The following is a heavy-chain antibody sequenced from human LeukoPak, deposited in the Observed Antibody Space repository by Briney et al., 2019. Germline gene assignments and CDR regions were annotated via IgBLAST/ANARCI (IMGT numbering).Heavy chain of an antibody. V-gene: IGHV1-2*02. CDR2: INPNNGDT. Sequence: GASVKVSCKASGYTFTGYYMHWVRQAPGQGLEWMGWINPNNGDTKYAQKFQGRVTMTRDTSISTGHVELSRLISDDTAVYYCARKYDILTGNDNWFDPWGQGTLVTVSS. CDR3: ARKYDILTGNDNWFDP. CDR1: GYTFTGYY. D-gene: IGHD3-9*01. J-gene: IGHJ5*02.